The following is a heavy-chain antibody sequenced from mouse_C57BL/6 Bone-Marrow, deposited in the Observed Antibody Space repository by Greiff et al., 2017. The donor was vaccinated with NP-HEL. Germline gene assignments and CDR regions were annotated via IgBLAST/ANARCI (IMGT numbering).Heavy chain of an antibody. CDR3: ASPRYLFYYDYDGGFAY. V-gene: IGHV5-17*01. CDR1: GFTFSDYG. Sequence: EVKLVESGGGLVKPGGSLKLSCAASGFTFSDYGMHWVRQAPEKGLEWVAYISSGSSTIYYADTVKGRFTISRDNAKNTLFLQMTSLRSEDTAMYYCASPRYLFYYDYDGGFAYWGQGTLVTVSA. CDR2: ISSGSSTI. J-gene: IGHJ3*01. D-gene: IGHD2-4*01.